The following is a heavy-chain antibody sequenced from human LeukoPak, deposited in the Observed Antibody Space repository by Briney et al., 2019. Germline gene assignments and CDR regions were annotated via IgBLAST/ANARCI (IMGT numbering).Heavy chain of an antibody. CDR3: ARDPALFGNGFDI. D-gene: IGHD2-15*01. V-gene: IGHV7-4-1*02. J-gene: IGHJ3*02. Sequence: ASVKVSCKASGYTFTTYAIHWVRQAPGQGLEWMGWINTNTGNPTYAQGFTGRFVFSLDTSVSTAYLQISSLKAEDTAVYYCARDPALFGNGFDIWGQGTMVTVSS. CDR1: GYTFTTYA. CDR2: INTNTGNP.